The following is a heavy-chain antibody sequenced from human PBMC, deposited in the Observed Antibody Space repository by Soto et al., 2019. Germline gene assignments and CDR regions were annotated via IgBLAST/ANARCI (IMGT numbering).Heavy chain of an antibody. Sequence: GASVKVSCKASGYTFIANYIHWVRQAPGQGLEWMGWINSYSGGTKYAQNFQGRLTLTRDTSTSTVYMDLSRLISDDTAVYYCARGTGSGWFDPWGQGTLVTVSS. CDR1: GYTFIANY. V-gene: IGHV1-2*02. D-gene: IGHD1-1*01. CDR3: ARGTGSGWFDP. J-gene: IGHJ5*02. CDR2: INSYSGGT.